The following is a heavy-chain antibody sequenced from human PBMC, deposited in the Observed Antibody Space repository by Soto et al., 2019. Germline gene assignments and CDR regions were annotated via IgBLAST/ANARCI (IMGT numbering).Heavy chain of an antibody. D-gene: IGHD4-17*01. CDR3: ARGPRLRWYPYYYYGMDV. Sequence: GASVKVSCKASGGTFSSYAISWVRQAPGQGLEWMGGIIPIFGTANYAQKFQGRVTITADESTSTAYMELSSLRSEDTAVYYCARGPRLRWYPYYYYGMDVWGQGTTVTVSS. CDR2: IIPIFGTA. V-gene: IGHV1-69*13. J-gene: IGHJ6*02. CDR1: GGTFSSYA.